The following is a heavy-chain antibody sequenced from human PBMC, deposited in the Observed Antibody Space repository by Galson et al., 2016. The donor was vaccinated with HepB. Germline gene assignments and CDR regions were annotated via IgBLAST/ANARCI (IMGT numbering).Heavy chain of an antibody. CDR3: ARRSSLGFIDF. V-gene: IGHV4-39*01. CDR1: GGSISSSRYY. D-gene: IGHD1-26*01. Sequence: ETLSLTCNVSGGSISSSRYYWDWIRQPPGKGLEGIGSIYYSGSTYYNPSLKSRITISVDTSKNQFSLRLTSVTAADTALYYCARRSSLGFIDFWGQGTLVTVSS. CDR2: IYYSGST. J-gene: IGHJ1*01.